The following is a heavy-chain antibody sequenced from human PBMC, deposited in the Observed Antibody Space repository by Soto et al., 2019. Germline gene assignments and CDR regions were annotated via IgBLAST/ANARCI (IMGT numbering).Heavy chain of an antibody. Sequence: GKVSCTASGGAXSRYAITWLRQAPGQGLEWMGVIIPIFGTANYAQKFQGRVTITWDESTSTAYMELSSLRSDHTAVYYCARVGGQWLVVSYFDYWGQGTLGTVSS. CDR3: ARVGGQWLVVSYFDY. J-gene: IGHJ4*02. V-gene: IGHV1-69*01. D-gene: IGHD6-19*01. CDR2: IIPIFGTA. CDR1: GGAXSRYA.